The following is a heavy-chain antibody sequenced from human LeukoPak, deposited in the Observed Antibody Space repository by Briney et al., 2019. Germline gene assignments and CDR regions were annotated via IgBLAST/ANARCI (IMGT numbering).Heavy chain of an antibody. Sequence: GGSLRLSCAASGFTVSRYYMSWVRQAPGKGLEWVSGLSGSGGSTNYADSVKGRFTISRDNAKNTLYLQMNSLRAEDTAVYFCAKRGVVIRVILVGFHKEAYYFDSWGQGVLVTVSS. D-gene: IGHD3-22*01. CDR3: AKRGVVIRVILVGFHKEAYYFDS. CDR2: LSGSGGST. CDR1: GFTVSRYY. V-gene: IGHV3-23*01. J-gene: IGHJ4*02.